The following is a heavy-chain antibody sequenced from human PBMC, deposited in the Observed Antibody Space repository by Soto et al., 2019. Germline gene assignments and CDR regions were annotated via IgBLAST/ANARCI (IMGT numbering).Heavy chain of an antibody. Sequence: GGSLRLSCAASGFTFSSHAMTWVRQAPGKGLEWVSIISSGGSTSYADSVKGRFTISRDNSKNTLYLQMNSLRADDTAIYYCTRDSEAGTKGRWFDPWGQGTLVTVSS. CDR2: ISSGGST. CDR1: GFTFSSHA. D-gene: IGHD6-19*01. CDR3: TRDSEAGTKGRWFDP. J-gene: IGHJ5*02. V-gene: IGHV3-53*01.